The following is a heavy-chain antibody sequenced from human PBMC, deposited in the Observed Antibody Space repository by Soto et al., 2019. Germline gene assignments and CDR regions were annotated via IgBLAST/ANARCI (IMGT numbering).Heavy chain of an antibody. CDR1: GFTFSSYG. V-gene: IGHV3-30*18. Sequence: QVQLVESGGGVVQPGRSLRLSCAASGFTFSSYGMHWVRQAPGKGLEWLADISYDGRHEHYADSVKGRFTISRDNSKNTLYLHVNSLRAGDTAVYYCAKDLRVAAMDVWGQGTTVTVAS. CDR3: AKDLRVAAMDV. CDR2: ISYDGRHE. D-gene: IGHD2-15*01. J-gene: IGHJ6*02.